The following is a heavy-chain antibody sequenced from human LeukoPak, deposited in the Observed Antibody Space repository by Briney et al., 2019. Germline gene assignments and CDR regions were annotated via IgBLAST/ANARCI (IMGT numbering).Heavy chain of an antibody. CDR3: ARETKGDYDY. J-gene: IGHJ4*02. CDR2: ISEFGSRT. V-gene: IGHV3-64*01. CDR1: GFTFSAFP. D-gene: IGHD2-21*01. Sequence: PGGSLRLSCATSGFTFSAFPMHWVRQAPGKGLESVSAISEFGSRTYYANSVRGRFIISRDNPKSTLDLQMDSLRLEDMAVYYCARETKGDYDYWGQGTLVTVSS.